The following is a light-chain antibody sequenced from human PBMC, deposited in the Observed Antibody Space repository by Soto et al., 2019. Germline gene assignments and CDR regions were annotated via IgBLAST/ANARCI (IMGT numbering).Light chain of an antibody. Sequence: QLVLTQPPSVSGAPGQRVTISCSGNGSNIGAGFDVHWYQQLPGRAPKLLIFNNNDRSSGVPDRFSGSKSGTSASLAITGLQAEDEANYYCQSYDSSLSGSRVFGGGTQLTVL. CDR3: QSYDSSLSGSRV. CDR2: NNN. V-gene: IGLV1-40*01. J-gene: IGLJ3*02. CDR1: GSNIGAGFD.